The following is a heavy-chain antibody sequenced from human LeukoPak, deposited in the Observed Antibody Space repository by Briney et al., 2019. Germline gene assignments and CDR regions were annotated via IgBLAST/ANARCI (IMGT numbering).Heavy chain of an antibody. D-gene: IGHD5-24*01. CDR3: ARGVRWLQLSYFDY. V-gene: IGHV4-31*03. J-gene: IGHJ4*02. Sequence: SQTLSLTCPVSGGSISSGVYYWSWIRQHPGKGLEWNGYIYYSGSTYYNPSLKSRVTISVDTSKNQFSLKLSSVTAADAAVYYCARGVRWLQLSYFDYWGQGTLVTVSS. CDR1: GGSISSGVYY. CDR2: IYYSGST.